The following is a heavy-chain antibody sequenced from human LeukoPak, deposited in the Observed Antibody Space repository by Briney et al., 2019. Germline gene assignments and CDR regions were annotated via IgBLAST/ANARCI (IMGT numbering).Heavy chain of an antibody. D-gene: IGHD3-10*02. V-gene: IGHV3-48*03. J-gene: IGHJ6*04. CDR2: ISSSGSTI. CDR1: GFTFSSYA. CDR3: AELGITMIGGV. Sequence: GGSLRLSCAASGFTFSSYAMSWVRQAPGKGLEWVSYISSSGSTIYYADSIKGRFTISRDNAKNSLYLQMNSLRAEDTAVYYCAELGITMIGGVWGKGTTVTISS.